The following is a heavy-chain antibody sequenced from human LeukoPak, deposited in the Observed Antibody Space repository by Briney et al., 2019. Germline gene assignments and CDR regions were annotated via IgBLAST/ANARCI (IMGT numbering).Heavy chain of an antibody. CDR2: ISYDGSNK. Sequence: GGSLRLSCAASGFTFSSYGMHWVRQAPGKGLEWVAVISYDGSNKYYADSVKGRFTISRDNSKNTLYLQMNSLGAEDTAVYYCAKSFVPRWFGAHKQGFDYWGQGTLVTVSS. CDR3: AKSFVPRWFGAHKQGFDY. V-gene: IGHV3-30*18. D-gene: IGHD3-10*01. CDR1: GFTFSSYG. J-gene: IGHJ4*02.